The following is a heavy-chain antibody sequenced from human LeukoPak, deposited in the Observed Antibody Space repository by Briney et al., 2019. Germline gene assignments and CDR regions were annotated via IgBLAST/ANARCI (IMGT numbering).Heavy chain of an antibody. CDR2: IKQDGSET. D-gene: IGHD4/OR15-4a*01. Sequence: SGGSLRLSCAASGFSFSSYWMAWVRQAPGKGLEWLANIKQDGSETYYADSVKGRFTISRDNAKNSLYLQMNSLRAEDTAVHYCASAKHNYWGQGTLVAVST. J-gene: IGHJ4*02. V-gene: IGHV3-7*01. CDR3: ASAKHNY. CDR1: GFSFSSYW.